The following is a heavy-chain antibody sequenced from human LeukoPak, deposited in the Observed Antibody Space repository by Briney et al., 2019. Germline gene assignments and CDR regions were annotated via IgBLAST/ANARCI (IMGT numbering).Heavy chain of an antibody. D-gene: IGHD2-2*01. Sequence: SVKVSCKASGGTFSSYAISWVRQAPGQGLEWMGGIIPTFGTANYAQKFQGRVTITADESTSTAYMELSSLRSEDTAVYYCARLHRYQPREEYWGQGTLVTVSS. J-gene: IGHJ4*02. CDR2: IIPTFGTA. CDR3: ARLHRYQPREEY. CDR1: GGTFSSYA. V-gene: IGHV1-69*13.